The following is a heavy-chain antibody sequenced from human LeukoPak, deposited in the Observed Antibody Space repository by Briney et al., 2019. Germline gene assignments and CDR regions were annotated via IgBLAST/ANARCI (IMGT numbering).Heavy chain of an antibody. J-gene: IGHJ4*02. CDR1: GYTFTSYG. CDR2: ISAYNGKK. CDR3: ARDWGGIVVVPAAILVARPFDY. V-gene: IGHV1-18*01. D-gene: IGHD2-2*01. Sequence: ASVKVSCKASGYTFTSYGISWVRQAPGQGLEWMEWISAYNGKKNYAQKLQGRVTMTTDTSRGTAYMELRSLRSDDPAVYYCARDWGGIVVVPAAILVARPFDYWGQGTLVTVSS.